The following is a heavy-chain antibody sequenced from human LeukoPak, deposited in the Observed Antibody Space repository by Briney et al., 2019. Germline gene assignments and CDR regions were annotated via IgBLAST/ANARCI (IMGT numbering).Heavy chain of an antibody. J-gene: IGHJ4*02. CDR3: ARGLAGRVRTMIVVVITTTVWYFDY. V-gene: IGHV4-34*01. Sequence: SETLSLTCAVYGGSFSGYYWSWIRQPPGKGLEWIGEINHSGSTNYNPSLKSRVTISVDTSKNQFSLKLSSVTAADPAVYYCARGLAGRVRTMIVVVITTTVWYFDYWGQGTLVTVSS. D-gene: IGHD3-22*01. CDR1: GGSFSGYY. CDR2: INHSGST.